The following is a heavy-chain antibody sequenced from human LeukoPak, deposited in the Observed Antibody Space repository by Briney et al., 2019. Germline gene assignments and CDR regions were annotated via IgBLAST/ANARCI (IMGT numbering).Heavy chain of an antibody. Sequence: PGGSLRLSCAASGFTFGTHAMNWVRQAPGKGLEWVSGILASGSTTYYADSVKGRFTISRDNSKNTLYLQMNSLRAEDTAIYYCAKDRVPDGRWNFDFWGQGTLVTVSS. J-gene: IGHJ4*02. D-gene: IGHD1-1*01. CDR1: GFTFGTHA. CDR2: ILASGSTT. CDR3: AKDRVPDGRWNFDF. V-gene: IGHV3-23*01.